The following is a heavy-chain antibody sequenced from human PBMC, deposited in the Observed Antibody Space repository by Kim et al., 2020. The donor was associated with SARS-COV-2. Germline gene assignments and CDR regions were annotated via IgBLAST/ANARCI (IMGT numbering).Heavy chain of an antibody. CDR1: GFIFSNYA. V-gene: IGHV3-30*04. CDR3: ASSGFTVGATTLDY. D-gene: IGHD1-26*01. J-gene: IGHJ4*02. CDR2: ISYDGSNK. Sequence: GGSLRLSCAASGFIFSNYALHWVRQAPGKGLEWVAVISYDGSNKYYADSVKGRFTISRDNSKNTLSLHMNSLRTDDTAVYFCASSGFTVGATTLDYWGQG.